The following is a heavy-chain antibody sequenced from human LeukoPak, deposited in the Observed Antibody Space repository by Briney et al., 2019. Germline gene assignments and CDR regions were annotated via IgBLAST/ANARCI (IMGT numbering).Heavy chain of an antibody. CDR2: MNPNSANT. V-gene: IGHV1-8*01. CDR3: ARGSDYDDYFYMDF. CDR1: GYTFTSYD. Sequence: ASVKVSCKASGYTFTSYDINWVRQATGQGLEWMGWMNPNSANTGYAQKFQGRVTMTRDTSISTAYMELTRLRSDDTAVYFCARGSDYDDYFYMDFWGKGTTVTVSS. J-gene: IGHJ6*03.